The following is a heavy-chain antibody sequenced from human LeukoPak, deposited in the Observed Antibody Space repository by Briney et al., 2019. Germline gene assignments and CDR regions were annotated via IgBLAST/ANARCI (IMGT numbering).Heavy chain of an antibody. V-gene: IGHV4-4*07. J-gene: IGHJ5*02. CDR3: AREVQPGVAYFGNYWFDP. CDR2: IYTSGST. CDR1: GGSISSYY. Sequence: PSETLSLTCTVSGGSISSYYWSWIRQPAGKGLEWIGRIYTSGSTNYNPSLKSRVTMSVDTSKNQFTLKLSSVTAADTAVYYCAREVQPGVAYFGNYWFDPWGQGTLVTVSS. D-gene: IGHD1-1*01.